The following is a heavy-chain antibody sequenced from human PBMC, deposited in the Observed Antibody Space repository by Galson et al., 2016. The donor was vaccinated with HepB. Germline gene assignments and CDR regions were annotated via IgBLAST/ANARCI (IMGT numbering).Heavy chain of an antibody. Sequence: SLRLSCAASGFTFNRYAMHWVRQAPGKGLEWVSVISNDGGNKYYADSVRGRFTISRDNSKSTLYLQMNSLRAEDTAVYYCARESEQYSGYDRSPFDYWGQGTLVTVSS. V-gene: IGHV3-30-3*01. CDR1: GFTFNRYA. J-gene: IGHJ4*02. D-gene: IGHD5-12*01. CDR2: ISNDGGNK. CDR3: ARESEQYSGYDRSPFDY.